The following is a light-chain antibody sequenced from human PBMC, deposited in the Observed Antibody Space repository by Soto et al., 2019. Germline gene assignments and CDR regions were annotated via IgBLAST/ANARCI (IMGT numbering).Light chain of an antibody. CDR2: DVS. J-gene: IGLJ1*01. CDR1: SSDVGGYNY. CDR3: CSYAGSFYV. Sequence: QPALTQPRSVSGSPGQSVTISCTGTSSDVGGYNYVSWYQQHPGKAPKLMIYDVSKRPSGVPDRFSGSKSGNTASLTISGLQAEDAADYYCCSYAGSFYVFGTGTKVTVL. V-gene: IGLV2-11*01.